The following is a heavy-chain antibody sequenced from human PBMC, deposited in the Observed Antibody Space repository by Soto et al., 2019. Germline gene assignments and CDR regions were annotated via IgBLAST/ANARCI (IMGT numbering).Heavy chain of an antibody. CDR3: ARSKTIYGNYGMDV. D-gene: IGHD4-17*01. Sequence: GASLKISCKGSGYSFTSCWIGGVREMPGKGLEWMGIIYPGDSDTRYSPSFQGQVTISADKSISTAYLQWSSLKASDTAMYYCARSKTIYGNYGMDVWGQGTTVTVSS. V-gene: IGHV5-51*01. CDR1: GYSFTSCW. J-gene: IGHJ6*02. CDR2: IYPGDSDT.